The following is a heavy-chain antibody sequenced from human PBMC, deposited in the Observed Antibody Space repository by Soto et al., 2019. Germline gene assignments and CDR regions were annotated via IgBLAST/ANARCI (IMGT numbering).Heavy chain of an antibody. CDR1: GFTFSSYA. D-gene: IGHD1-26*01. Sequence: EVQLLESGGGLVQPGGSLRLSCAASGFTFSSYAMSWVRQAPGKGLEWLAGITFRGDNTYYADSVKGRFTLSRDNSRTRLDLQMTSLKVDDTALYYCAKLGTMGVFDNWGQGTLLTVSS. V-gene: IGHV3-23*01. CDR2: ITFRGDNT. J-gene: IGHJ4*02. CDR3: AKLGTMGVFDN.